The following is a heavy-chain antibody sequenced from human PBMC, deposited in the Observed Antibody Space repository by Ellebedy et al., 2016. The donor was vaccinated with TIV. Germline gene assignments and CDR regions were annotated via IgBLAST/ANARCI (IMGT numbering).Heavy chain of an antibody. J-gene: IGHJ4*02. V-gene: IGHV4-61*01. D-gene: IGHD3-9*01. Sequence: SETLSLXXTVSGGSVNSGSYYWSWVRQPPGKGLEYIGYVYYTGSTHYNPSLKSRVSVSLDTSKNQFSLKLSSVTAADTAVYYCARGSDWLRHFDYWGQGTLVTASS. CDR3: ARGSDWLRHFDY. CDR2: VYYTGST. CDR1: GGSVNSGSYY.